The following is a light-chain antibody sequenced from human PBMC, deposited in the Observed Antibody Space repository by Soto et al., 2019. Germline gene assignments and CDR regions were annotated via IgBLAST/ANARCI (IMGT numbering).Light chain of an antibody. CDR3: QQYDNLPT. CDR2: DAS. Sequence: DIQMTQSPSSLSASVGARVTITFQASQDSSTYLNWYQQKPGKAPKLLIYDASNLETGVPSRFSGSGSGTDFTFTISSLQPEDIATYYCQQYDNLPTFGQGTRLEI. CDR1: QDSSTY. V-gene: IGKV1-33*01. J-gene: IGKJ5*01.